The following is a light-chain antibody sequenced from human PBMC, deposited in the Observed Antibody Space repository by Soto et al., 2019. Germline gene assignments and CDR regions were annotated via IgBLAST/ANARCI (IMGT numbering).Light chain of an antibody. CDR2: KAS. CDR3: HQSSSYSRT. CDR1: QSIGYW. Sequence: DIQMTQSPSTLSASVGDRVTITCRASQSIGYWLAWYQQKPGKAPKFLIYKASGLESGVPSRFSGSGSGTAFLLTISSLQPDDFAPDYCHQSSSYSRTFGQGTKVEI. J-gene: IGKJ1*01. V-gene: IGKV1-5*03.